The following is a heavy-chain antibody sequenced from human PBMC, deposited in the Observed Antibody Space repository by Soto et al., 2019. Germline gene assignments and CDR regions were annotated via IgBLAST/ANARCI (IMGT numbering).Heavy chain of an antibody. V-gene: IGHV1-58*01. CDR2: IVVGSGNT. Sequence: SVKVSCKASGFTFTSSAVQWVRQARGQRLEWIGRIVVGSGNTNYAQKFQERVTITRDMSTSTAYMELSSLRSEDTAVYYCAAAAGIGYYYYYGMDVWGQGTTVTAP. CDR1: GFTFTSSA. CDR3: AAAAGIGYYYYYGMDV. D-gene: IGHD6-13*01. J-gene: IGHJ6*02.